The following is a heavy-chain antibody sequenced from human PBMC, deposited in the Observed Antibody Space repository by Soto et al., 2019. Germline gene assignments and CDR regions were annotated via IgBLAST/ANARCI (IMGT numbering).Heavy chain of an antibody. CDR1: GYTFTSFY. CDR2: INFSGGRT. V-gene: IGHV1-46*01. CDR3: SRDFWSGFGGFDP. J-gene: IGHJ5*02. Sequence: QVQLVQSGAEVKKPGASVKVYCKASGYTFTSFYMHWVRQAPGQGPEWMGIINFSGGRTTYAEKFQGRVTMTRDTSTSTIYMELNSLRSEDTAVYYCSRDFWSGFGGFDPWGQGTLVTVSS. D-gene: IGHD3-3*01.